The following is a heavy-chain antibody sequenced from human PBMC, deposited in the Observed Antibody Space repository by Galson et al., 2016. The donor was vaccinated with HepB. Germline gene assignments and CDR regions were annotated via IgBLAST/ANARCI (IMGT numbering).Heavy chain of an antibody. CDR1: GYTFARNG. V-gene: IGHV1-18*01. D-gene: IGHD5/OR15-5a*01. CDR3: ARGAGIFYDSPFDS. J-gene: IGHJ4*02. CDR2: ISGYNGDT. Sequence: SVKVSCKASGYTFARNGLNWVRQAPGQGLEWMGWISGYNGDTSYAQKFQDRVTLTTDTSTSTVYMELRVLRVDDTAVHYCARGAGIFYDSPFDSWGQRTLVTVSS.